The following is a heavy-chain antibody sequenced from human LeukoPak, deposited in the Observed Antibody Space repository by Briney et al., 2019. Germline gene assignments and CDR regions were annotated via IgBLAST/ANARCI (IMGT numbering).Heavy chain of an antibody. J-gene: IGHJ4*02. CDR3: ARQLSESIKPLDY. V-gene: IGHV1-46*01. CDR2: INPSGGST. CDR1: GYSFTSNY. D-gene: IGHD2-21*01. Sequence: ASVKVSCKASGYSFTSNYIHWVRQAPGQGLEWMGIINPSGGSTSYAQKFQGRVTMTRDTSTSTVYMELSSLRSEDTAVYYCARQLSESIKPLDYWGQGTLVTVSS.